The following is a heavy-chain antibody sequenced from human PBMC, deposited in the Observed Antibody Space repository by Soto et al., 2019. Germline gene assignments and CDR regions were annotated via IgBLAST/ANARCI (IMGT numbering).Heavy chain of an antibody. CDR3: AKDSDYGDPSTPYYYGMDV. Sequence: QVQLVESGGGVVQPGRSLRLSCAASGFTFSSYGMHWVRQAPGKGLEWVAVISYDGSNKYYADSVKGRFTISRDNSKNTLYLQMNSLRAEDTAVYYCAKDSDYGDPSTPYYYGMDVWGQGTTVTVSS. D-gene: IGHD4-17*01. V-gene: IGHV3-30*18. J-gene: IGHJ6*02. CDR2: ISYDGSNK. CDR1: GFTFSSYG.